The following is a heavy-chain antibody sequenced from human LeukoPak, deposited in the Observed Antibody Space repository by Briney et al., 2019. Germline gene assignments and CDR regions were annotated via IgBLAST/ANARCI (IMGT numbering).Heavy chain of an antibody. CDR3: ARDPRDIVATLDY. CDR1: GFTFSAFN. CDR2: ISTTGGNI. J-gene: IGHJ4*01. D-gene: IGHD5-12*01. V-gene: IGHV3-21*01. Sequence: GGSLRLSCTASGFTFSAFNMDWVRQAPGKGLEWVSSISTTGGNIYYADSVKGRFSISRDNAKKSLYLQINSLRAEDTAVYYCARDPRDIVATLDYWGQGNPGHRLL.